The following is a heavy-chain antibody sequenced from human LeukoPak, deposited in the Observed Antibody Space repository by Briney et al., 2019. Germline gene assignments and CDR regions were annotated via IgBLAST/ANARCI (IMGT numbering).Heavy chain of an antibody. Sequence: WASVKVSCKASGYTFTAYYIHWVRQAPGQGLEWMGWISPNSGDTDYAQNFQGRVTMTRDTSISTAYMQLSRLRSDDTAVYYCAKVEWELLSDAFDIWGQGTMVTVS. CDR2: ISPNSGDT. CDR3: AKVEWELLSDAFDI. J-gene: IGHJ3*02. CDR1: GYTFTAYY. V-gene: IGHV1-2*02. D-gene: IGHD1-26*01.